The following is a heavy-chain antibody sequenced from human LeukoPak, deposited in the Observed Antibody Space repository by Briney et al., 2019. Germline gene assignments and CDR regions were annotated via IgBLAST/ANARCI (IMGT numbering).Heavy chain of an antibody. D-gene: IGHD1-26*01. J-gene: IGHJ3*02. Sequence: GGSLRLSCSASGFTLSNYWMHWVRQAPGKGLVWVSRINTDGGSTNYADSVKGRFTVSRDNAKNTLYLQMNSLRAEDTAVYYCARVIGWDEPFDIWGQGTMVTVSS. CDR1: GFTLSNYW. CDR3: ARVIGWDEPFDI. V-gene: IGHV3-74*01. CDR2: INTDGGST.